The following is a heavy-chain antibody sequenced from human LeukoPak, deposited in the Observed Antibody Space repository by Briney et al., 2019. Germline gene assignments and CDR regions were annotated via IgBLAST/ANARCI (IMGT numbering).Heavy chain of an antibody. Sequence: SQTLSLTCTVSGGSISSGYYWSWVCQHPGKGLEWIGYIYYSGSTYYNPSLKSRVTMSVDTSKNQFSLKLSSVTAADTAVYYCARGPYRNSFDYWGQGTLVTVSS. CDR3: ARGPYRNSFDY. V-gene: IGHV4-31*03. CDR1: GGSISSGYY. CDR2: IYYSGST. D-gene: IGHD4-11*01. J-gene: IGHJ4*02.